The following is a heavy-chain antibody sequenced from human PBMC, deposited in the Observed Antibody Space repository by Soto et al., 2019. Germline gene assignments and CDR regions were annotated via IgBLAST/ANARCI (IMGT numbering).Heavy chain of an antibody. CDR2: INPNSGGT. V-gene: IGHV1-2*02. D-gene: IGHD1-7*01. CDR3: ARDVRLKSGTRVLDY. Sequence: ASVKVSCKASGYTFTGHYMHWVRQAPGQGLEWMGWINPNSGGTNYAQKFQGRVTMTRDTSISTAYMELSRLRSDDTAVYYCARDVRLKSGTRVLDYWGQGTLVTVSS. J-gene: IGHJ4*02. CDR1: GYTFTGHY.